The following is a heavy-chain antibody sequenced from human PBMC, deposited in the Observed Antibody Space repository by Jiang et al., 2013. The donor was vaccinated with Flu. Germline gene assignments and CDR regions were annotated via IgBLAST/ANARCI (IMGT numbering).Heavy chain of an antibody. Sequence: GAEVKKPGASVKVSCKASGYTFTGYYMHWVRQAPGQGLEWMGWINPNSGGTNYAQKFQGWVTMTRDTSISTAYMELSRLRSDDTAVYYCARDKTARYYDSSGEGDYYFDYWGQGTLVTVSS. CDR2: INPNSGGT. CDR1: GYTFTGYY. CDR3: ARDKTARYYDSSGEGDYYFDY. D-gene: IGHD3-22*01. V-gene: IGHV1-2*04. J-gene: IGHJ4*02.